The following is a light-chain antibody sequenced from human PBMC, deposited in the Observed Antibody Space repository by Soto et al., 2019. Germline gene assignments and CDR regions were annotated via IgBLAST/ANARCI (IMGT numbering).Light chain of an antibody. V-gene: IGLV2-14*01. CDR3: SSWTSSPTQV. CDR1: SSDVGGYNF. J-gene: IGLJ2*01. CDR2: EVN. Sequence: QSVLTQPASVSGSPGQSITISCTGTSSDVGGYNFVSWYQQHPGKAPKLMIFEVNNRPSGVSNRFSGSKSGNTASLTISGLQAEDEADYYCSSWTSSPTQVLGGGTQLTVL.